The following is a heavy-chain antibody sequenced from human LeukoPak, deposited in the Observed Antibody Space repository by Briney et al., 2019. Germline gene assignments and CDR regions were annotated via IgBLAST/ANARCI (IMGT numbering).Heavy chain of an antibody. V-gene: IGHV3-23*01. CDR3: AKHYSYAIWGDY. Sequence: GGSLRLSCTASGFAMSWVRQAPGKGLEWVASIRGSGDDSTYYADSVKGRFIISRDHFKNTLYLQMDSLRAEDSAVYYCAKHYSYAIWGDYWGQGTLVTVSS. D-gene: IGHD5-18*01. J-gene: IGHJ4*02. CDR2: IRGSGDDST. CDR1: GFA.